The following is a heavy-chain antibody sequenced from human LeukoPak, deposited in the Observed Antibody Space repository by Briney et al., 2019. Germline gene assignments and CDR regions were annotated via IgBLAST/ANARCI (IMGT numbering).Heavy chain of an antibody. CDR1: GGSISSSSYY. J-gene: IGHJ4*02. CDR3: ARWAVVTANYFDY. D-gene: IGHD2-15*01. V-gene: IGHV4-39*07. CDR2: IYYSGST. Sequence: SETLSLTCTVSGGSISSSSYYWGWIRQPPGKGLEWIGTIYYSGSTYYNPSLKSRVTISVDTSKNQFSLKLSSVTAADTAVYYCARWAVVTANYFDYWGQGTLVTVSS.